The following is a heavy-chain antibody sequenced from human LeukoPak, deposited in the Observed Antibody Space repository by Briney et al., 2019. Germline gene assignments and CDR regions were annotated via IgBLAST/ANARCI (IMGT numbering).Heavy chain of an antibody. V-gene: IGHV1-18*01. CDR1: GYTFTSYG. CDR2: ISAYNGNT. D-gene: IGHD3-10*01. J-gene: IGHJ4*02. Sequence: GASVKVSCKASGYTFTSYGISWVRQAPGQGLEWMGWISAYNGNTNYAQKLQGRVTMTTDTSTSIAYMELSSLRSEDTAVYYCARALYYYGSGSYGRIDYWGQGTLVTVPS. CDR3: ARALYYYGSGSYGRIDY.